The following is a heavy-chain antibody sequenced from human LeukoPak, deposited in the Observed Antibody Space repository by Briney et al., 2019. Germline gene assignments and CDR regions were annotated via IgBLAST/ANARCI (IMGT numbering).Heavy chain of an antibody. V-gene: IGHV3-48*01. CDR1: GFTFSNYV. J-gene: IGHJ4*02. CDR3: ARSPKRGYSYGHGNYFDY. D-gene: IGHD5-18*01. Sequence: GGSLRLSCAASGFTFSNYVMSWVRQAPGKGLEWVSYINHNGEMIFYPDFVKGRFTISRDNAKNSLYLQMNSLRAEDTAVYYCARSPKRGYSYGHGNYFDYWGQGTLVTVSS. CDR2: INHNGEMI.